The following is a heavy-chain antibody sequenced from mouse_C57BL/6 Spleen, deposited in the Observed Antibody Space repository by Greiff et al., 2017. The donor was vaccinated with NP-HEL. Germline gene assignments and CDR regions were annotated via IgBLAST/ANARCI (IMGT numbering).Heavy chain of an antibody. CDR1: GYTFTDYY. CDR3: ARRGNWDV. V-gene: IGHV1-26*01. CDR2: INPNNGGT. Sequence: VQLQQSGPELVKPGASVKISCKASGYTFTDYYMNWVKQSHGKSLEWIGDINPNNGGTSYNQKFKGKATLTVDKSSSTAYMELRSLTSEDSAVYYCARRGNWDVWGQGTTLTVSS. J-gene: IGHJ2*01. D-gene: IGHD4-1*01.